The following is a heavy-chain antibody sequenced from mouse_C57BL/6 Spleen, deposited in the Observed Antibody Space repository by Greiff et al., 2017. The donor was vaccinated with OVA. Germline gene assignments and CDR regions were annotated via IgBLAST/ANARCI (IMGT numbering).Heavy chain of an antibody. V-gene: IGHV5-6*02. CDR1: GFTFSSYG. CDR3: ARQAYGSSYGWFAY. D-gene: IGHD1-1*01. J-gene: IGHJ3*01. CDR2: ISSGGSYT. Sequence: EVMLVESGGDLVKPGGSLKLSCAASGFTFSSYGMSWVRQTPDKRLEWVATISSGGSYTYYPDSVKGRFTISRDNAKNTLYLQMSSLKSEDTAMYYCARQAYGSSYGWFAYWGQGTLVTVSA.